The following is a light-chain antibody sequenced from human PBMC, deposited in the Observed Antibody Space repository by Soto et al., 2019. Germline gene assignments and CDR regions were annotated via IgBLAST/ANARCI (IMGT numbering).Light chain of an antibody. V-gene: IGKV3-20*01. CDR3: QQYGSSLFT. Sequence: VVTQSPGTLSLSKGARATLSCRASHSVSSSYLAWYQQKPGQAPRLLIYGASSRATGIPDRFSGSGSGTDFTLTISRLEPEDFAVYYCQQYGSSLFTFGPGTKVDI. CDR1: HSVSSSY. CDR2: GAS. J-gene: IGKJ3*01.